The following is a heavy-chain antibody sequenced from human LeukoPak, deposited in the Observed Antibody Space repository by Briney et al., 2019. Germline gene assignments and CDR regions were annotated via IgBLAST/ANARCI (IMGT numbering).Heavy chain of an antibody. CDR2: IYYSGST. D-gene: IGHD4/OR15-4a*01. CDR3: ARQVAGSSVLFDI. Sequence: SETLSLTCTVSGGSISSYYWSWIRQPPGKGLGWIGYIYYSGSTNYNPSLKSRVTISVDTSKNQFSLKLSSVTAADTAVYYCARQVAGSSVLFDIWGQGTMVTVSS. CDR1: GGSISSYY. V-gene: IGHV4-59*08. J-gene: IGHJ3*02.